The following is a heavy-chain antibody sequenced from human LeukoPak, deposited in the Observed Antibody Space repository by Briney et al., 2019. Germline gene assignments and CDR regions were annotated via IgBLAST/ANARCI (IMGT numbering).Heavy chain of an antibody. CDR3: ARGDYTWFDP. V-gene: IGHV6-1*01. Sequence: SQTLSLTCAISGDSVSSNSVAWNWIRQSPSSGLEWLGRTYYRSKWYNEYAASVKSRITINPDTSKNQFSLKLSSVTAADTAVYYCARGDYTWFDPWGQGTLVTVSS. J-gene: IGHJ5*02. CDR2: TYYRSKWYN. CDR1: GDSVSSNSVA. D-gene: IGHD3-3*01.